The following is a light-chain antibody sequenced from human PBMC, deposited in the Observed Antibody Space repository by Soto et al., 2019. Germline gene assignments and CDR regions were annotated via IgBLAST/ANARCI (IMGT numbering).Light chain of an antibody. CDR2: EVS. CDR3: SSYTTRRTYV. Sequence: QSALTQPASVSGSPGQSITTSCTGTSSDLGAYNFVSWYQQYPGEAPKLIIYEVSNRPSGVSTRFSGSKSGNTASLTVSGLQTEDEADYHCSSYTTRRTYVFGTGTKVTVL. CDR1: SSDLGAYNF. V-gene: IGLV2-14*01. J-gene: IGLJ1*01.